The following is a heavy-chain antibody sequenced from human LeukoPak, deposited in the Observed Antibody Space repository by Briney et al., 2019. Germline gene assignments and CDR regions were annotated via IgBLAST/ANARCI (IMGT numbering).Heavy chain of an antibody. CDR3: ARDTYDSSGYYYQDY. J-gene: IGHJ4*02. CDR2: ISSSSGSI. D-gene: IGHD3-22*01. Sequence: GGSLGLSCAASGFSFSVYSMNWVRQAPGKGLEWVSSISSSSGSIYYADSVKGRFTISRDNAKNSLYLQMNSLRAEDTAVYYCARDTYDSSGYYYQDYWGQGTLVTVSS. CDR1: GFSFSVYS. V-gene: IGHV3-21*01.